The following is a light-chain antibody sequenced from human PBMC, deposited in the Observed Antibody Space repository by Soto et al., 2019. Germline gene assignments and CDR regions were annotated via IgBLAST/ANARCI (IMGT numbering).Light chain of an antibody. Sequence: QSALTQPASVSGSPGQSITISCTGTSSDVGGYTYVSWYQHHPGKAPKLMIYEVSYRPSGVSNRFSGSKSGNTASLTISGLRAEDEADYYCTSYTNNTVVFGGGTKVTVL. V-gene: IGLV2-14*01. J-gene: IGLJ2*01. CDR1: SSDVGGYTY. CDR3: TSYTNNTVV. CDR2: EVS.